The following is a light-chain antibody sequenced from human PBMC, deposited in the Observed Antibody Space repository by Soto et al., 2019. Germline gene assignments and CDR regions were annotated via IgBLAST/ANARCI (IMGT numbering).Light chain of an antibody. J-gene: IGKJ2*01. CDR2: EVS. CDR1: QGIRSE. CDR3: LQDHNYPYT. Sequence: AIQMTQSPSSLSASVGDRVAISCRLSQGIRSELGWYQQKLGKAPKLLIYEVSRLQSGVPSRFSGSGSGTDFTLTITSLQPEDFATYYCLQDHNYPYTFGQGTKLEIK. V-gene: IGKV1-6*01.